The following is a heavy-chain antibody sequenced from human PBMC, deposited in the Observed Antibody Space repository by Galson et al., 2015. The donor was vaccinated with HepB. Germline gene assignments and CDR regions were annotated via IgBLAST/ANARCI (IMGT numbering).Heavy chain of an antibody. J-gene: IGHJ6*02. CDR1: GGTFSSYI. V-gene: IGHV1-69*08. Sequence: SVKVSCKASGGTFSSYIISWVRQAPGQGLEWVGRIIPILDRTNYAQKFQGRVTLTADKSTDTAYMELSSLRTEDTAVYYCAKVGSGNGLDVWGQGATVTVSS. CDR2: IIPILDRT. D-gene: IGHD3-10*01. CDR3: AKVGSGNGLDV.